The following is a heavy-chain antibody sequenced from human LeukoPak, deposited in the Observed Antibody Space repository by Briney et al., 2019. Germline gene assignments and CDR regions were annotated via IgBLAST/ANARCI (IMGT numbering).Heavy chain of an antibody. CDR1: GGSFSGYY. V-gene: IGHV4-34*01. J-gene: IGHJ3*02. Sequence: KPSETLSLTCAVYGGSFSGYYWSWIRQPPGKGLEWIGEINHSGSTNYNPSLKSRVTISVDTSKNQFFQKLSSVTAADTAVYYCARRYSSSWYRAFDIWGQGTMVTVSS. CDR2: INHSGST. CDR3: ARRYSSSWYRAFDI. D-gene: IGHD6-13*01.